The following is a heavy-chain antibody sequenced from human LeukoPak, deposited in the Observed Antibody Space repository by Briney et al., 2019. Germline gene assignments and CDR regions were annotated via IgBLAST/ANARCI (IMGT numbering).Heavy chain of an antibody. CDR1: GFTFSSYA. J-gene: IGHJ5*02. V-gene: IGHV3-23*01. CDR2: ISGSGGNT. Sequence: GGSLRLSCAASGFTFSSYAMSWVRQAPGKGLEWASAISGSGGNTYYADSVKGRFTISRDNSKNTLYLQMNSLRAEDTAVYYCAKDGAFGSGQGKVDPWGQGTLVTVSS. CDR3: AKDGAFGSGQGKVDP. D-gene: IGHD2-15*01.